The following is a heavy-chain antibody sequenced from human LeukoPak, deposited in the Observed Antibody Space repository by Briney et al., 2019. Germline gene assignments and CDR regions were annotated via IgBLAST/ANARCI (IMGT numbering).Heavy chain of an antibody. CDR2: ISSSGSTI. CDR3: ARDSPYGNYCYYYMDV. V-gene: IGHV3-48*03. J-gene: IGHJ6*03. CDR1: GFTFSSYE. D-gene: IGHD1-1*01. Sequence: PGGSLRLSCAASGFTFSSYEMNWVRQAPGKGLGWVSYISSSGSTIYYADSVKGRFTISRDNAKNSLYLQMNSLRAEDTAVYYCARDSPYGNYCYYYMDVWGKGTTVTVSS.